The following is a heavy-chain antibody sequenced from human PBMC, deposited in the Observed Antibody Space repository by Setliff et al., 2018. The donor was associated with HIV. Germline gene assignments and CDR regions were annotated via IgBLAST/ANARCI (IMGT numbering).Heavy chain of an antibody. CDR2: IKHDGSEK. CDR3: VRNHDY. J-gene: IGHJ4*02. CDR1: GFTLRTYW. Sequence: HPGGSLRLSCAASGFTLRTYWMSWVRQAPGKGLEWVANIKHDGSEKFCVDSVRGRFTISRDNAKNSLYLQMNNLRVDDTAVYYCVRNHDYWGQGTLVTVSS. V-gene: IGHV3-7*01.